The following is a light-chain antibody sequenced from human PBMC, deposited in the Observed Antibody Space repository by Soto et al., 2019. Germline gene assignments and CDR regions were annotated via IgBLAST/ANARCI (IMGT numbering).Light chain of an antibody. CDR3: SSYTISITVV. J-gene: IGLJ2*01. Sequence: QSVLTQPASVSGSPGQSITISCTGTSSDVGRYNYVSWYQQHPGKAPKLMIYDVTNRPSGVSNRFSGSKSGNTASLTISGLQAEDEADYYCSSYTISITVVFGGGTKLTVL. CDR1: SSDVGRYNY. CDR2: DVT. V-gene: IGLV2-14*01.